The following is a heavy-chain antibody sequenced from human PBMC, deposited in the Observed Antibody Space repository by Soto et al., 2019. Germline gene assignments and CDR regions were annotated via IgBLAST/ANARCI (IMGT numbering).Heavy chain of an antibody. CDR1: GGSISSYY. Sequence: SETLSLTCTVSGGSISSYYWSWIRQPPGKGLEWIGYIYYSGSTNYNPSLKSRVTISVDTSKNQFSLKLSSVTAADTAVYYCARDAGTTPWDNWFDPWGQGTLVTVSS. CDR3: ARDAGTTPWDNWFDP. D-gene: IGHD1-7*01. J-gene: IGHJ5*02. CDR2: IYYSGST. V-gene: IGHV4-59*01.